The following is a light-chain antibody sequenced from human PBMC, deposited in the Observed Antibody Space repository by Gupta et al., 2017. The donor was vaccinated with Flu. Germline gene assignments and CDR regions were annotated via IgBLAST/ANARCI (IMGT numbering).Light chain of an antibody. CDR3: IRGEHCPRG. V-gene: IGKV2-30*01. CDR2: QVS. CDR1: QGLVYSDGNTY. Sequence: DVVMTQSPLSLPVTLGQPASISCRSSQGLVYSDGNTYLHWFQQRPGQAPRRLIYQVSYRESGVPDRVSGSGSGTNFTLKISSVEAEDVGIYCCIRGEHCPRGFGQGTRVE. J-gene: IGKJ1*01.